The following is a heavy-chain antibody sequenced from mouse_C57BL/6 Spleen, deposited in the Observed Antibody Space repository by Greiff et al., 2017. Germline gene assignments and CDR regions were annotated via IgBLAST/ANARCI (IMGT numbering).Heavy chain of an antibody. CDR3: ASGSSPWYFDV. CDR2: INPGSGGT. J-gene: IGHJ1*03. Sequence: VQLQQSGAELVRPGTSVKVSCKASGYAFTNYLIEWVKQRPGQGLEWIGVINPGSGGTNYNEKFKGKATLTADKSSSTAYMQLSSLTSEDSAVYFCASGSSPWYFDVWGTGTTVTVSS. D-gene: IGHD1-1*01. V-gene: IGHV1-54*01. CDR1: GYAFTNYL.